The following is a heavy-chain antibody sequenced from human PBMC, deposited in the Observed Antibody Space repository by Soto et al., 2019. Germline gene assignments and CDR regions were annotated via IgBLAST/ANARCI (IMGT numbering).Heavy chain of an antibody. Sequence: ASVKVSCKASGYTFTGYYMHWVRQAPGQGLEWMGWINPNSGGTNYAQKFQGWVTMTRDTSISTAYMELSRLRSDDTAVYYCARALRFGELLAGGTYYYYYYGMDVWGQGTTVTVSS. CDR1: GYTFTGYY. V-gene: IGHV1-2*04. J-gene: IGHJ6*02. D-gene: IGHD3-10*01. CDR3: ARALRFGELLAGGTYYYYYYGMDV. CDR2: INPNSGGT.